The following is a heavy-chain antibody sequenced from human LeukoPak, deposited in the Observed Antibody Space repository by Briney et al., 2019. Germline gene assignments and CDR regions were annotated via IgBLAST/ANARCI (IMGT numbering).Heavy chain of an antibody. CDR2: INPDGNKK. Sequence: GGSLRLSCAVSGLTFSGSWMDWVRQAPGKGLEWVASINPDGNKKYSADSVKGRFTISRDNAENSLYLQMNSLRVEDMAFYYCARDLAYSRLDYWGQGMLVTVSS. V-gene: IGHV3-7*01. D-gene: IGHD5-18*01. J-gene: IGHJ4*02. CDR1: GLTFSGSW. CDR3: ARDLAYSRLDY.